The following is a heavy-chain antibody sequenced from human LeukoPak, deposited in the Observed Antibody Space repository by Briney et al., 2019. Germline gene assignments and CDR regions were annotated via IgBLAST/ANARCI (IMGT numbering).Heavy chain of an antibody. J-gene: IGHJ4*02. CDR2: ISGSGGST. Sequence: GGSLRLSCAASGFTFSSYAMSWVRQAPGKGLEWVSAISGSGGSTYYADSVKGRFTISRNNSKNTLYLQMNSLRAEDTAVYYCAKDVVVTAIPDYFDYWGQGTLVTVSS. V-gene: IGHV3-23*01. CDR3: AKDVVVTAIPDYFDY. D-gene: IGHD2-21*02. CDR1: GFTFSSYA.